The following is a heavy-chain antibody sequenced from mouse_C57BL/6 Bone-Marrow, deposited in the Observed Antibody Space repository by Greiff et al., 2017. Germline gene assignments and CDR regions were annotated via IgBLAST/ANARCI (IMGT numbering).Heavy chain of an antibody. CDR1: GYAFSSSW. D-gene: IGHD2-10*01. CDR3: APPAYYNAMDY. V-gene: IGHV1-82*01. Sequence: VKLVESGPELVKPGASVKISCKASGYAFSSSWMNWVKQRPGKGLEWIGRIYPGDGATNYNGKFKGKATLTADKSSSTAYMQLSSLTSEDSAVYFCAPPAYYNAMDYWGQGTSVTVSS. CDR2: IYPGDGAT. J-gene: IGHJ4*01.